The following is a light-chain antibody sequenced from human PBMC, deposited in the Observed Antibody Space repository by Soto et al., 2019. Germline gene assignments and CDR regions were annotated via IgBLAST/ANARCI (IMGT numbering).Light chain of an antibody. J-gene: IGKJ1*01. CDR2: AAS. Sequence: DIRMTQSPSSQSASVGDRITITCRASLSISSSLNWYQQKPGKAPRLLIYAASRLQSGAPSRFSGSGSGTDFNLTIHSLQPDHFANYHCQQSYITPRTFGQGTKWIS. V-gene: IGKV1-39*01. CDR3: QQSYITPRT. CDR1: LSISSS.